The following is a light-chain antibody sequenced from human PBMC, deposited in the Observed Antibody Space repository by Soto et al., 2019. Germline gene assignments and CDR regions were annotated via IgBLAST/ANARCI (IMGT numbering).Light chain of an antibody. Sequence: QSALTQPASGSGSPGQSITISCTGSSSDVGGYNYVSWYQQHPGKAPKLMIYEVSNRPSGISNRFSGSKSGNTASLTLSGLQAEDEADYYCSSYTSSSTLVLGGGTQLPVL. J-gene: IGLJ2*01. V-gene: IGLV2-14*01. CDR1: SSDVGGYNY. CDR2: EVS. CDR3: SSYTSSSTLV.